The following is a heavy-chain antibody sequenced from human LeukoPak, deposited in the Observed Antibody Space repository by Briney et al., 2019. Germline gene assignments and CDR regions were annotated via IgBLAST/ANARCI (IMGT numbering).Heavy chain of an antibody. CDR2: ISYDGSNK. J-gene: IGHJ4*02. V-gene: IGHV3-30*18. CDR3: AKASDSGWTVGYYFDY. Sequence: PGGSLRLSCAASGFTFKRNGMHWVRQTPGKGLEWVAVISYDGSNKYYTDSVRGRFTISRDNSKNTLYLQMNSLRAEDTAVYYCAKASDSGWTVGYYFDYWGQGTLVTASS. CDR1: GFTFKRNG. D-gene: IGHD6-19*01.